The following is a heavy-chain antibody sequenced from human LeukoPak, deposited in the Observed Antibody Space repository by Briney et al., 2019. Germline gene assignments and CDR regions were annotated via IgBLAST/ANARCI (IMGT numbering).Heavy chain of an antibody. CDR1: GYTLTELS. CDR3: ARRITIDEPSFDY. J-gene: IGHJ4*02. D-gene: IGHD3-10*01. CDR2: ISAYNGNT. Sequence: ASVKVSCKVSGYTLTELSMHWVRQAPGQGLEWMGWISAYNGNTNYAQKLQGRVTMTTDTSTSTAYMELRSLRSDDTAVYYCARRITIDEPSFDYWGQGTLVTVSS. V-gene: IGHV1-18*01.